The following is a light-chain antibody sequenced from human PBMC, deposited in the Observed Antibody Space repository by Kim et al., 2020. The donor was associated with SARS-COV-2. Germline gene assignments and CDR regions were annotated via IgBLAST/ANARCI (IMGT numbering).Light chain of an antibody. V-gene: IGKV3-11*01. CDR1: QIVSSY. Sequence: LSPAQTATLSCRASQIVSSYLAWYQQKPGQAPRLLIYDASTRATGIPARFSGSGSGTDFTLTISSLEPEDFAVYYCQQRSNWPLTFGGGTKVDIK. CDR2: DAS. J-gene: IGKJ4*01. CDR3: QQRSNWPLT.